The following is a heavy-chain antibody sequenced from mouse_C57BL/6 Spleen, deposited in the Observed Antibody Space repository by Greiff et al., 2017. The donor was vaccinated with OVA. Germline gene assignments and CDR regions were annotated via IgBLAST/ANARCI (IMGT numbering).Heavy chain of an antibody. CDR3: ARRGGYYYGSSYVDY. Sequence: EVKLQESGPELVKPGASVKIPCKASGYTFTDYNMDWVKQSHGKSLEWIGDINPNNGGTIYNQKFKGKATLTVDKSSSTAYMELRSLTSEDTAVYYCARRGGYYYGSSYVDYWGQGTTLTVSS. CDR2: INPNNGGT. J-gene: IGHJ2*01. D-gene: IGHD1-1*01. V-gene: IGHV1-18*01. CDR1: GYTFTDYN.